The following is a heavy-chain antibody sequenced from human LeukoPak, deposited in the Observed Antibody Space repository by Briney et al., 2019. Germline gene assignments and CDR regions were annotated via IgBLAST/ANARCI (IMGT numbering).Heavy chain of an antibody. V-gene: IGHV3-11*04. CDR1: GFTFSDYY. CDR2: ISSSGSTI. J-gene: IGHJ6*03. D-gene: IGHD3-10*01. Sequence: GGSLRLSCAASGFTFSDYYLSWIRQAPGKGLEWVSYISSSGSTIYYADSVKGRSTISRDNAKNSLYLQMNSLRAEDTAVYYCARTFYGSGSYGHMDVWGKGTTVTVSS. CDR3: ARTFYGSGSYGHMDV.